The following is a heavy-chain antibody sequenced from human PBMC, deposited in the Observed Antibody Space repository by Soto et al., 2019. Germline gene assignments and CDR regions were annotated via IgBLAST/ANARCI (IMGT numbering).Heavy chain of an antibody. CDR1: GGSFSGYY. D-gene: IGHD3-9*01. CDR3: VRQKGFFDWSSHVTGPGGMDV. J-gene: IGHJ6*02. CDR2: VHHSGTT. V-gene: IGHV4-34*01. Sequence: QVQLQQWGAGLLKPSETLSLTCAVNGGSFSGYYWNWIRQSAGKGLEWIGRVHHSGTTNYNPSLKSRLTISLDTSKNHFSLQLNSVTAAETAMYYCVRQKGFFDWSSHVTGPGGMDVWGQGTSVTVSS.